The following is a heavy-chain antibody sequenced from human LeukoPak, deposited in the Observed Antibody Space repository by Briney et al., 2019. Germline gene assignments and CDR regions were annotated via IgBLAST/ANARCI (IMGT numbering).Heavy chain of an antibody. CDR1: GGSISSYC. CDR2: IYTSGST. Sequence: SETLSLTCTVSGGSISSYCWSWIRQPAGKGLEWIGRIYTSGSTNYNPSLKSRVTMSVDTSKNQFSLKLSSVTAADTAVYYCARVGYYDFWSGYYRIAAAGAEVPYYFDYWGQGTLVTVSS. J-gene: IGHJ4*02. D-gene: IGHD3-3*01. CDR3: ARVGYYDFWSGYYRIAAAGAEVPYYFDY. V-gene: IGHV4-4*07.